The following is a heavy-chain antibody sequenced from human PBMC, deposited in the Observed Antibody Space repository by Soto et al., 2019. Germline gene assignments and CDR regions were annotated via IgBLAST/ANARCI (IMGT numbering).Heavy chain of an antibody. Sequence: SWVRQAPGQGLEWMGWISGDTGNTFYAQKFKDRVTMTTDTSTSTAYMELRSLRFDDTAVYYCAKDRAGYTGPEFYFYYGMDVWGQGTTVSVSS. D-gene: IGHD5-12*01. CDR2: ISGDTGNT. V-gene: IGHV1-18*01. CDR3: AKDRAGYTGPEFYFYYGMDV. J-gene: IGHJ6*02.